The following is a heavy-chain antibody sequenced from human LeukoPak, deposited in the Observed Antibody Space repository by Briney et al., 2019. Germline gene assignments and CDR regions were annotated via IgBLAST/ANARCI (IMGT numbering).Heavy chain of an antibody. CDR3: ARDPTPGGDNWFDP. Sequence: SVKVSCKASGGTFSSYAISWVRQAPGQGLEWMGGIIPIFGTANYAQKFQGRVTITADESTSTAYMELSSLRSEDTAVYYCARDPTPGGDNWFDPWGQGALVTVSS. CDR2: IIPIFGTA. V-gene: IGHV1-69*13. J-gene: IGHJ5*02. D-gene: IGHD3-10*01. CDR1: GGTFSSYA.